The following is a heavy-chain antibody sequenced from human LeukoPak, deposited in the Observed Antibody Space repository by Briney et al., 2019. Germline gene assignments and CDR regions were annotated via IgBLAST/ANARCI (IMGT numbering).Heavy chain of an antibody. CDR1: GFTFSSYA. D-gene: IGHD3-3*01. CDR3: AKAAPGFLEWYFDYYYIDV. CDR2: ISGSGGST. V-gene: IGHV3-23*01. Sequence: PGGSLRLSCAASGFTFSSYAMSWVRQAPGKGLEWVSAISGSGGSTYYADSVKGRFTISRDNSNNTLYLQMNSLRAEDTAVYYRAKAAPGFLEWYFDYYYIDVWGKGTTVTVSS. J-gene: IGHJ6*03.